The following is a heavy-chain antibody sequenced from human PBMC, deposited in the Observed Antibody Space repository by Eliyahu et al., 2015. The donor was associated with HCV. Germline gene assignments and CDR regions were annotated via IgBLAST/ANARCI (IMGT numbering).Heavy chain of an antibody. D-gene: IGHD1-26*01. V-gene: IGHV1-69*13. CDR1: RDTFASYS. Sequence: QVQLVQSGAEVKKPGSSVRVSCEVSRDTFASYSLSWVRQAPGQGLEWMGVIIPIFGTANYAQKFQGRMTMTAERSTSKVHMELSSLTSDDTALYYCARESTGCSRDTCYSRRPFGLWGQGALVIVSS. J-gene: IGHJ4*02. CDR3: ARESTGCSRDTCYSRRPFGL. CDR2: IIPIFGTA.